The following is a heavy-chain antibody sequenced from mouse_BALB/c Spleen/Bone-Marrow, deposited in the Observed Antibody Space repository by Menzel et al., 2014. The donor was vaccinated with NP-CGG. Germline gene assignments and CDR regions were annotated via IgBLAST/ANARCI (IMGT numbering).Heavy chain of an antibody. Sequence: EVQLRQSGADLVKPGASVKLSCTASGFNIKDTYMHWVEQRPEQGLEWIGRIDPANGNTKYDPKFQGKATITADTSSNTAYLQLSSLTSEDTAVYYCARGDYYGGSFFAYWGQGTLVTVSA. J-gene: IGHJ3*01. CDR3: ARGDYYGGSFFAY. V-gene: IGHV14-3*02. D-gene: IGHD1-1*01. CDR1: GFNIKDTY. CDR2: IDPANGNT.